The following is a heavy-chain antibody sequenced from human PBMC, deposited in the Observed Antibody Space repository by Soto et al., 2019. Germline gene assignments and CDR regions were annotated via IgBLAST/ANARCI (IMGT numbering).Heavy chain of an antibody. CDR1: GGTFSTNT. CDR3: ARQFDSATSGYYYAY. CDR2: IMPIFGSA. D-gene: IGHD3-22*01. J-gene: IGHJ4*02. Sequence: QVQLVQSGAEVKKPGSSVKVSCKASGGTFSTNTISWVRQAPGQGLEWMGAIMPIFGSANYAQKFQGRVTITADEYTRTVYMELSRLRSEDTAVYYCARQFDSATSGYYYAYWGQGTLVTVSS. V-gene: IGHV1-69*01.